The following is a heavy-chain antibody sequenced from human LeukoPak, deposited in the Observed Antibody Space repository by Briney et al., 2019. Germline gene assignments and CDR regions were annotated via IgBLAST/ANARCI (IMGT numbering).Heavy chain of an antibody. Sequence: GSLRLSCAASGFTVSSNYMSWVRQAPGKGLEWVSVIYSGGSTYYADSVKGRFTISRDNSKNTLYLQMNSLRAEDTAVYYCAKSFMAAPPGAPFDYWGQGTLVTVSS. CDR3: AKSFMAAPPGAPFDY. D-gene: IGHD6-6*01. J-gene: IGHJ4*02. V-gene: IGHV3-53*01. CDR2: IYSGGST. CDR1: GFTVSSNY.